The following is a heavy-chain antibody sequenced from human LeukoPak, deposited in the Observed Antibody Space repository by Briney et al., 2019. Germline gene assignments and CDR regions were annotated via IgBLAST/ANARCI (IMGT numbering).Heavy chain of an antibody. CDR2: IYYSGST. Sequence: KASETLSLTCTVSGGSISSYYWSWIRQPPGKGLEWIGYIYYSGSTNYNPSLKSRVTISVDTSKNQFSLKLSSVTAADTAVYYCASTGRTHYGSGPDNWFDPWGQGTLVTVSS. D-gene: IGHD3-10*01. CDR1: GGSISSYY. V-gene: IGHV4-59*01. J-gene: IGHJ5*02. CDR3: ASTGRTHYGSGPDNWFDP.